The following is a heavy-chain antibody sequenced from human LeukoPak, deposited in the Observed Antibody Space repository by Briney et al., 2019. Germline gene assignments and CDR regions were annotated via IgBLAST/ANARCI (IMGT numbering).Heavy chain of an antibody. V-gene: IGHV3-7*03. J-gene: IGHJ5*01. CDR1: RFTFSSYW. Sequence: GGSLRLSCAASRFTFSSYWMSWVRQAPGKGLEWVANIKQDGSEKYYVDSVKGRFTISRDNAKNSLYLQMDSLRAEDTAVYYCARVSGNYYRWFDSWGQGTLVTVSS. CDR2: IKQDGSEK. CDR3: ARVSGNYYRWFDS. D-gene: IGHD1-26*01.